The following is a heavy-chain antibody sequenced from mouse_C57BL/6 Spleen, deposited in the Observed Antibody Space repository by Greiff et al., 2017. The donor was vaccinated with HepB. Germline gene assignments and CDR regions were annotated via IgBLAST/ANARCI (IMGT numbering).Heavy chain of an antibody. V-gene: IGHV5-17*01. J-gene: IGHJ3*01. CDR3: ATGLLRTSWFAY. Sequence: EVKLVESGGGLVKPGGSLKLSCAASGFTFSDYGMHWVRQAPEKGLEWVAYISSGSSTIYYADTVKGRFTISRDNAKNTLFLQMTSLRSEDTAMYYCATGLLRTSWFAYWGQGTLVTVSA. CDR2: ISSGSSTI. CDR1: GFTFSDYG. D-gene: IGHD2-10*01.